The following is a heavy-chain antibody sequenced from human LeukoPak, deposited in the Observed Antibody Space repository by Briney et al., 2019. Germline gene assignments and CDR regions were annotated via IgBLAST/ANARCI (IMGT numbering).Heavy chain of an antibody. CDR3: ARDSVELYIFDY. CDR1: GFTFSSYW. D-gene: IGHD2-8*01. J-gene: IGHJ4*02. V-gene: IGHV3-74*01. CDR2: TNRDGSST. Sequence: PGGSLRLSCAASGFTFSSYWMHWVRQAPGKGPVWVARTNRDGSSTAYADSVKGRFTISKDNAKNTLYLLMNSLRAEDTAVYYCARDSVELYIFDYWGQGTLVTVSS.